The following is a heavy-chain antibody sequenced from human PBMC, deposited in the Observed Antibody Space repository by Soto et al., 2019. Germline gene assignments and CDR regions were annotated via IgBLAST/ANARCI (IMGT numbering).Heavy chain of an antibody. D-gene: IGHD3-22*01. V-gene: IGHV4-34*01. CDR1: GGSFSGYY. CDR3: ARGPPIRLYYYDSSGYSNWFDP. Sequence: PXGTLSLTCAVYGGSFSGYYWSWIRQPPGKGLEWIGEINHSGSTNYNPSLKSRVTISVDTSKNQFSLKLSSVTAADTAVYYCARGPPIRLYYYDSSGYSNWFDPWGQGTLVTVSS. CDR2: INHSGST. J-gene: IGHJ5*02.